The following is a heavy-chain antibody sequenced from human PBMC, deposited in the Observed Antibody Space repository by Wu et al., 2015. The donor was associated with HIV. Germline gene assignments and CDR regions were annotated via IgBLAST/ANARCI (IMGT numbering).Heavy chain of an antibody. CDR3: ARGGVYGVNVGDYSYYYYIDV. Sequence: QVQLVQSGAEVKKPGASVKVSCKASGYTFTNYDISWVRQAPGQGLEWMGWISAYSGNTKYAQKLQGRVTMTTDTSTSSAYMELRSLRSDDTAVYYCARGGVYGVNVGDYSYYYYIDVWGQRDHGHRLL. V-gene: IGHV1-18*01. CDR1: GYTFTNYD. D-gene: IGHD4-23*01. CDR2: ISAYSGNT. J-gene: IGHJ6*03.